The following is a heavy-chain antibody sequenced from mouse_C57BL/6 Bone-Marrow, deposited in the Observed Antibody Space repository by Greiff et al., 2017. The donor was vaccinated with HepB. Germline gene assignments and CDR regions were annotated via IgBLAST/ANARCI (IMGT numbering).Heavy chain of an antibody. CDR2: INSDGVST. CDR1: EYEFPSHD. J-gene: IGHJ3*01. D-gene: IGHD4-1*01. Sequence: EVKLEESGGGLVQPGASLKLSCESNEYEFPSHDMSWVRKTPEKRLALVAAINSDGVSTCYPDTMGSRFIISSDNTKKTLYLQMSSLRSEDTALYYCARADLTGTVPFAYWGQGTLVTVSA. V-gene: IGHV5-2*03. CDR3: ARADLTGTVPFAY.